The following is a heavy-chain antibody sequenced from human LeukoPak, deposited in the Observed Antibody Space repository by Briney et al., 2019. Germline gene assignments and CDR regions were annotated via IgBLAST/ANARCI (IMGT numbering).Heavy chain of an antibody. V-gene: IGHV1-2*02. D-gene: IGHD3-10*01. J-gene: IGHJ4*02. Sequence: ASVKVSCKASGYTFTGYYMHWVRQAPGQGLEWMGWINPNSGGTNYAQKFQGRVTMTRDTSISTAYMELSRLRSEDTAVYYCARAPVRGVEVWGQGTLVTVSS. CDR2: INPNSGGT. CDR1: GYTFTGYY. CDR3: ARAPVRGVEV.